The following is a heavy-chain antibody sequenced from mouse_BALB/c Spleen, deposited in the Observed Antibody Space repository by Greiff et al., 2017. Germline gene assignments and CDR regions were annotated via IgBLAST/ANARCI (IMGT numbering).Heavy chain of an antibody. CDR2: IYPGDGDT. CDR3: ARDYEGMDY. D-gene: IGHD2-4*01. Sequence: QVQLQQSGAELARPGASVKLSCKASGYTFTSYWMQWVKQRPGQGLEWIGAIYPGDGDTRYTQKFKGKATLTADKSSSTAYMQLSSLASEDSAVYYCARDYEGMDYWGQGTSVTVSS. J-gene: IGHJ4*01. CDR1: GYTFTSYW. V-gene: IGHV1-87*01.